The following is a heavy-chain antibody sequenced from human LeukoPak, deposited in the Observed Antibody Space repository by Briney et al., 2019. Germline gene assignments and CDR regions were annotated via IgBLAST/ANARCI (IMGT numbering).Heavy chain of an antibody. D-gene: IGHD3-10*01. J-gene: IGHJ4*02. CDR3: AKNWDYYGSGNYYFDY. Sequence: GRSLRLSCAASGFRFSNYAMHWVRQAPGKGLEWVTVISYDGNNEYYADSVKGRFTISRDNSKNTLYLQMNSLRVEDTAVYYCAKNWDYYGSGNYYFDYWGQGTLVAVSS. CDR2: ISYDGNNE. CDR1: GFRFSNYA. V-gene: IGHV3-30*18.